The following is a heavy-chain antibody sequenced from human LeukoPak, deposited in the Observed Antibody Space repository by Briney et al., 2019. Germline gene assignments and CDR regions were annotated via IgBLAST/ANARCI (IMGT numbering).Heavy chain of an antibody. V-gene: IGHV1-46*03. Sequence: ASVKVSCKASGYTFTSYYMHWVRQAPGQGLEWMGIINSSGGSTSCTQKFQGRVTMTSDTSTSTVYMELSSLRSEDTAVYYCATQLRLGELSSLFDHWGQGTLVTVSS. CDR1: GYTFTSYY. D-gene: IGHD3-16*02. J-gene: IGHJ4*02. CDR2: INSSGGST. CDR3: ATQLRLGELSSLFDH.